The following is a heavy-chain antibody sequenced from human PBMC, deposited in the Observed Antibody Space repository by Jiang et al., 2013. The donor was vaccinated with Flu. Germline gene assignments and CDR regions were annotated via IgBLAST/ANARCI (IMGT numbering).Heavy chain of an antibody. Sequence: KGLEWIGSSCGASEIKYSPSFQAQVTISADMSLNTAYLQWSYLRASDTAIYYCARHAVDYGDYADYWGQGTLVTVSS. V-gene: IGHV5-51*01. J-gene: IGHJ4*02. CDR2: SCGASEI. CDR3: ARHAVDYGDYADY. D-gene: IGHD4-17*01.